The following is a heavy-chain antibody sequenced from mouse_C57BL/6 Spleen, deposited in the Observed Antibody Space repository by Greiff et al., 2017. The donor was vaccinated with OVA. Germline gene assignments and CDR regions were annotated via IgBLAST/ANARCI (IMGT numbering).Heavy chain of an antibody. J-gene: IGHJ3*01. Sequence: VQLQQPEAELVRPGSSVKLSCKASGYTFTSYWMDWVKQRPGQGLEWIGNIYPSDSETHYNQKFKDKATLTVDKSSSTAYMQLSSLTSEDSAVYYCAFYGNNAWFAYWGQGTLVTVSA. V-gene: IGHV1-61*01. CDR3: AFYGNNAWFAY. D-gene: IGHD2-1*01. CDR1: GYTFTSYW. CDR2: IYPSDSET.